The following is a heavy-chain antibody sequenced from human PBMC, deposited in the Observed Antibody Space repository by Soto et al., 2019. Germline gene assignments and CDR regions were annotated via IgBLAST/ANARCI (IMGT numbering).Heavy chain of an antibody. CDR1: GFTFDDYA. J-gene: IGHJ6*02. CDR2: ISWNSGSI. CDR3: AKDSATHSYYYYYGMDV. V-gene: IGHV3-9*01. Sequence: EVQLVESGGGLVQPGRSLRLSCAASGFTFDDYAMHWVRQAPGKGLEWVSGISWNSGSIGYADSVKGRFTISRDNAXNXXYLQMNSLRAEDTALYYCAKDSATHSYYYYYGMDVWGQGTTVTVSS. D-gene: IGHD1-26*01.